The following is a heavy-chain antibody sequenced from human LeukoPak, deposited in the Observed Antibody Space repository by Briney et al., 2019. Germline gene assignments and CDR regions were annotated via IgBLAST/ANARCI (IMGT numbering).Heavy chain of an antibody. J-gene: IGHJ4*02. CDR1: GFTFSRYW. CDR3: AREQGYYSVPGY. D-gene: IGHD3-10*01. CDR2: IRSDGSST. Sequence: PGGSLRLSCAASGFTFSRYWMHWVRQAPGKGPVWVSRIRSDGSSTDYADSVKGRFTISRDNAKNTLYLQMNSPRAEDTAVYYCAREQGYYSVPGYWGQGTQVTVSS. V-gene: IGHV3-74*01.